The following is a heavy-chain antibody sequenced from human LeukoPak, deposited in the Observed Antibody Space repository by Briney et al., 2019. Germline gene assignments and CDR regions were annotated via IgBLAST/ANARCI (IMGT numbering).Heavy chain of an antibody. D-gene: IGHD3-10*01. CDR2: IYSSGST. Sequence: SEPLSLPGTVPGASISSDYWSWIRQPAGKGLGWVGRIYSSGSTNHHPSLKSRVAMSVDTPKNQFPLKLSSVTAADTAVYYCARGGMVRGTIFDYWGQGTLVTVSS. J-gene: IGHJ4*02. CDR3: ARGGMVRGTIFDY. CDR1: GASISSDY. V-gene: IGHV4-4*07.